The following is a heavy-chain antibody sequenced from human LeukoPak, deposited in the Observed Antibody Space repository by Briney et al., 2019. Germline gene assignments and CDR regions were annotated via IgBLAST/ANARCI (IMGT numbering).Heavy chain of an antibody. CDR2: IYYSGST. D-gene: IGHD5-24*01. CDR1: GGSISSYY. V-gene: IGHV4-59*01. CDR3: ARVIRDDFDY. J-gene: IGHJ4*02. Sequence: PSETLSLTCTVSGGSISSYYWSWIRQPPGKGLEWIGYIYYSGSTNYNPSLKSRVTISVDTSKNQFSLKLSSVTAADTAVYYCARVIRDDFDYWGQGTLVTVSS.